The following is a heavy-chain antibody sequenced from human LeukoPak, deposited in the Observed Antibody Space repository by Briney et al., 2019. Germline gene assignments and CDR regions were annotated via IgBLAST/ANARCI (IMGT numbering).Heavy chain of an antibody. V-gene: IGHV3-21*01. J-gene: IGHJ4*02. CDR2: ISSSSKWM. CDR1: EFTFSSYN. D-gene: IGHD6-19*01. CDR3: ARVYSSGSFDY. Sequence: GGSLRLSCVASEFTFSSYNMNWVRLAPGKGLEWVASISSSSKWMYYTDSVKGRFTISRDNAKNTLYLQMNSLRAEDTAVYYCARVYSSGSFDYWGQGTLVTVSS.